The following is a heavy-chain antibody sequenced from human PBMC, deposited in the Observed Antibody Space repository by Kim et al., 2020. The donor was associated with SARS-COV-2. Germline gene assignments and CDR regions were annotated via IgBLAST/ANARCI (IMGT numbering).Heavy chain of an antibody. Sequence: LKSRVTITVDRSKNQFSLKLSSVTAADTAVYYCARGHYDMLTGYYSKFDYWGQGTLVTVSS. V-gene: IGHV4-30-2*01. D-gene: IGHD3-9*01. CDR3: ARGHYDMLTGYYSKFDY. J-gene: IGHJ4*02.